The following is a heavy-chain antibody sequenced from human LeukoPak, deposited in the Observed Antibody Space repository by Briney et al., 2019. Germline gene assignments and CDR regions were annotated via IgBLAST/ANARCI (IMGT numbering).Heavy chain of an antibody. Sequence: PSETLSLTCTVSGASISSSSYYWGWIRQPPGKGLEWIGIIYYTGSTNYNPSLKSRVTISVDTSKNQFSLKLSSVTAADTAVYYCARGKRLTIFGVVITVRYNWFDPWGQGTLVTVSS. J-gene: IGHJ5*02. CDR3: ARGKRLTIFGVVITVRYNWFDP. CDR2: IYYTGST. D-gene: IGHD3-3*01. CDR1: GASISSSSYY. V-gene: IGHV4-39*07.